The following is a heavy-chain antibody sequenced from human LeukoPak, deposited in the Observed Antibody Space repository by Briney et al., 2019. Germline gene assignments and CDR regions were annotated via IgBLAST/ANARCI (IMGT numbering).Heavy chain of an antibody. Sequence: SVKVSCKASGGTFSSYAISWVRQAPGQGLEWMGRIIPIFGTANYAQKFQGRVTITTDESTSTAYMELSSLRSEDPAVYYCARGGGNSRLGGYYYYYMDVWGKGTTVTVSS. CDR3: ARGGGNSRLGGYYYYYMDV. CDR1: GGTFSSYA. J-gene: IGHJ6*03. CDR2: IIPIFGTA. V-gene: IGHV1-69*05. D-gene: IGHD4-23*01.